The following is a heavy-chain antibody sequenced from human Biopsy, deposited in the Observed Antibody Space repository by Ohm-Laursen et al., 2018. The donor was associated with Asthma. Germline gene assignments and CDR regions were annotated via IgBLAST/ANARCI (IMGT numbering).Heavy chain of an antibody. Sequence: SETLSLTCTVSGDSTTSGGCCWNWIRQSPGKGLEWMGYIYYSGSTNYNPSLKSRVTISEDTSKNQFSLKLTSVTAADTAVYYCARASVAASSNWFDPWGQGTLVTVSS. J-gene: IGHJ5*02. CDR1: GDSTTSGGCC. CDR3: ARASVAASSNWFDP. CDR2: IYYSGST. D-gene: IGHD6-19*01. V-gene: IGHV4-61*08.